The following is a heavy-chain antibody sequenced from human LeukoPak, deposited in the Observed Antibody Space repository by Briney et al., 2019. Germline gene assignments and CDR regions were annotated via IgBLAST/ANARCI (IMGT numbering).Heavy chain of an antibody. J-gene: IGHJ5*02. CDR1: GYTFTGYY. Sequence: GASVKVSCKASGYTFTGYYMHWVRQAPGQGLEWMGWINPNSGGTNYAQKLQGRVTMTRDTSISTAYMELSRLRSDDTAVYYCARPTFPAYYYDSSAWFDPWGQGTLVTVSS. CDR3: ARPTFPAYYYDSSAWFDP. D-gene: IGHD3-22*01. CDR2: INPNSGGT. V-gene: IGHV1-2*02.